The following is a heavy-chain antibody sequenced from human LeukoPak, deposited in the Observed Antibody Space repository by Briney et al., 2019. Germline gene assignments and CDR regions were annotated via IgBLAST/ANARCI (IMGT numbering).Heavy chain of an antibody. CDR2: INPNSGGT. CDR1: GYTFTGYY. V-gene: IGHV1-2*02. D-gene: IGHD5-24*01. CDR3: ARGGVEMATIKDY. Sequence: ASVKVSCKASGYTFTGYYMHWVRQAPGQGLEWMGWINPNSGGTNYAQKFQGRVTMTRDTSISTAYMELNRLRSDDTAVYYCARGGVEMATIKDYWGQGTLVTVSS. J-gene: IGHJ4*02.